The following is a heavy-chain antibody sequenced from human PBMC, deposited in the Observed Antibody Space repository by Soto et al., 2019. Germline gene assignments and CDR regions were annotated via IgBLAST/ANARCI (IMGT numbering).Heavy chain of an antibody. D-gene: IGHD4-17*01. J-gene: IGHJ6*02. CDR3: GRVPLDGNYANGVDV. V-gene: IGHV3-21*04. CDR1: GFTFRSFT. CDR2: ISSNSAYI. Sequence: GGSLRLSCAASGFTFRSFTMNWVRQAPGKGLEWVSTISSNSAYIYYTDSVKGRFIISRDNAKTSLFLQMNSLRADDTAVYYCGRVPLDGNYANGVDVWGQGTTVTVSS.